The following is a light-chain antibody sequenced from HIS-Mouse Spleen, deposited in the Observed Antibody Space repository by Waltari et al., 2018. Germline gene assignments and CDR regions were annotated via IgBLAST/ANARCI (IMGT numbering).Light chain of an antibody. CDR2: AAS. CDR1: KGISSY. J-gene: IGKJ1*01. V-gene: IGKV1-9*01. CDR3: QQLNSYPPT. Sequence: DIQLTQSPSFLSASVGDRVTITCRASKGISSYLAWYQQNPGKAPKLLIYAASTLQSGVPSRCSGSGSGTEFTLTISSLQPEDFATYYCQQLNSYPPTFGQGTKVEIK.